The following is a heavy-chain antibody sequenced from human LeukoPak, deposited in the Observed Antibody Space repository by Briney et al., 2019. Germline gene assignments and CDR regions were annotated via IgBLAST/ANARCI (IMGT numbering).Heavy chain of an antibody. V-gene: IGHV3-30-3*01. J-gene: IGHJ4*02. CDR1: GFTFSSYA. D-gene: IGHD3-10*02. CDR3: AKDVPIDY. Sequence: GRSLRLSCAASGFTFSSYAMHWVRQAPGKGLEWVAVISYDGSNKYYADSVKGRFTISRDNSKNTLYLQMNSLRAEDTAVYYCAKDVPIDYWGQGTLVTVSS. CDR2: ISYDGSNK.